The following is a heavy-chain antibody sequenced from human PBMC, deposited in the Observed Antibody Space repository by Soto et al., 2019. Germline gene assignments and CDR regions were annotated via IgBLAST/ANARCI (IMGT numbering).Heavy chain of an antibody. CDR1: GFTFTSSA. V-gene: IGHV1-58*01. Sequence: GASVKVSCKASGFTFTSSAVQWVRQARGQRLEWIGWIVVGSGNTNYAQKFQERVTITRDMSTSTAYMELSSLRSEDTAVYYCAAVGRRSGWFIPTDYFDYWGQGTLVTVSS. CDR2: IVVGSGNT. D-gene: IGHD6-19*01. J-gene: IGHJ4*02. CDR3: AAVGRRSGWFIPTDYFDY.